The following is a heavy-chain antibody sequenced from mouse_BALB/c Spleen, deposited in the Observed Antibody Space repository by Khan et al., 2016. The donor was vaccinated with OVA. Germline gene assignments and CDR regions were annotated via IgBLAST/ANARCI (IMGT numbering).Heavy chain of an antibody. CDR1: GYTFINYW. CDR2: INPTTDYT. J-gene: IGHJ2*01. CDR3: ARRGLRWDFDY. V-gene: IGHV1-7*01. D-gene: IGHD1-1*01. Sequence: QVHVKQSGAELAKPGASVKMSCKASGYTFINYWMHWVKQRPGQGLEWIGYINPTTDYTEYNQNFKDKATLTADKSSSTAYMQLSSLTSEDSAVYYGARRGLRWDFDYWGQGTTLTVSS.